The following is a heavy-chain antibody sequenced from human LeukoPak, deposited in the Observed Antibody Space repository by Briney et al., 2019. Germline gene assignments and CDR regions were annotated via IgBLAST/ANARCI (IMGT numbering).Heavy chain of an antibody. CDR3: ARDQFRSSFDY. J-gene: IGHJ4*02. V-gene: IGHV4-4*07. CDR2: IHSSGST. Sequence: SETLSLTCTVSGGSITNYYWTWIRQPAGKGLEWIGRIHSSGSTYYNPSLTSRVTMSIDTSQNHFSLNLIAVTAADTAVYYCARDQFRSSFDYWGQGARVTVSS. CDR1: GGSITNYY.